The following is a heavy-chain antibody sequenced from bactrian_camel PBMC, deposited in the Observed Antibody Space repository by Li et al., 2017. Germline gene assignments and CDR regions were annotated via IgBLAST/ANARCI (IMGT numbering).Heavy chain of an antibody. Sequence: HVQLVESGGGLVQSGGSLRLSCAASGFTFSNNWMHWVRQAPGKGLEWVSSIYTGDGSTNSADSVKGRFTISRDNAKNTLYLQMNSLKPEDTAVYYCVRDRGPYSGRWSFGYWGQGTQVTVS. CDR2: IYTGDGST. V-gene: IGHV3S6*01. D-gene: IGHD2*01. CDR1: GFTFSNNW. J-gene: IGHJ6*01. CDR3: VRDRGPYSGRWSFGY.